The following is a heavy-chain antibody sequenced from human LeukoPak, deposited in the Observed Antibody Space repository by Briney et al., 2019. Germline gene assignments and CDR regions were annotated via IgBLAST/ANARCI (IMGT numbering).Heavy chain of an antibody. J-gene: IGHJ4*02. V-gene: IGHV3-48*03. CDR1: GFTFSSFE. CDR3: ARDGGCSYGSFDY. Sequence: GGSLRLSCAASGFTFSSFEMNWVRQAPGKGLEWVSYISSGGTTIYYADSVKGRFTISRDNAKNSLYLQMNSLRAEDTAVYYCARDGGCSYGSFDYWGQGTLVTVSS. CDR2: ISSGGTTI. D-gene: IGHD5-18*01.